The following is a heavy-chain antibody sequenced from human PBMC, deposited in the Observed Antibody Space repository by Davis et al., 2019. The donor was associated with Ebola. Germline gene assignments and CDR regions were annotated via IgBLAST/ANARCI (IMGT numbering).Heavy chain of an antibody. J-gene: IGHJ4*02. V-gene: IGHV1-18*01. Sequence: ASVKVSCKASGYTFTSYGISWVRQAPGQGLEWMGWISAYNGNTNYAQKLQGRVTMTTDTSTSTAYMELRSLRSDDTAVYYCARDPLTNYDYVWGSYLFDYWGQGTLVTVSS. CDR2: ISAYNGNT. CDR3: ARDPLTNYDYVWGSYLFDY. D-gene: IGHD3-16*02. CDR1: GYTFTSYG.